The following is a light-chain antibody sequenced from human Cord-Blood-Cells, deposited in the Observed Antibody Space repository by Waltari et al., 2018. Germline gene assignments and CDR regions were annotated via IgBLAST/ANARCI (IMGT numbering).Light chain of an antibody. J-gene: IGLJ2*01. Sequence: QSALTQPASVSGSPGQSITISCTGTSSDVGSYNLVSWYQQHPGKAPNLMIYEGSKRPSGVSNRFSGSKSGNTASLTISGLQAEDEADCYCCSYAGSVVFGGGTKLTVL. V-gene: IGLV2-23*01. CDR2: EGS. CDR1: SSDVGSYNL. CDR3: CSYAGSVV.